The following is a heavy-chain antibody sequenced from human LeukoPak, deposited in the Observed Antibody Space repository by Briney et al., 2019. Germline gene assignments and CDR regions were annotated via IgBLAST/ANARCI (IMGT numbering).Heavy chain of an antibody. J-gene: IGHJ5*02. D-gene: IGHD4-11*01. V-gene: IGHV4-61*02. CDR1: GGSISSGSYY. CDR2: IYTSGST. Sequence: SQTLSLTCTVSGGSISSGSYYWSWIRQPAGKGLEWIGRIYTSGSTNYNPSLKSRVTISVDTSKNQFSLKLSSVTAADTAVYYCARHYSNYGWFDPWGQGTLVPVSS. CDR3: ARHYSNYGWFDP.